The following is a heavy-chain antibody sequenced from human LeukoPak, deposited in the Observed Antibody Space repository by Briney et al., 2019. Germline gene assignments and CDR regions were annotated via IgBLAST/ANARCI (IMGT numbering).Heavy chain of an antibody. Sequence: SGPTLVNPTQTLTLTCTFSGFSLSNSGMCVNWIRQPPGKALEWLARIDWDDDKYYSTSLKTRLTISKDTSKNQVVLTMTNMDPVDTATYYCAHSQVFSYGSFHDAYDILGVGMLVTVSS. V-gene: IGHV2-70*12. D-gene: IGHD5-18*01. J-gene: IGHJ3*02. CDR2: IDWDDDK. CDR3: AHSQVFSYGSFHDAYDI. CDR1: GFSLSNSGMC.